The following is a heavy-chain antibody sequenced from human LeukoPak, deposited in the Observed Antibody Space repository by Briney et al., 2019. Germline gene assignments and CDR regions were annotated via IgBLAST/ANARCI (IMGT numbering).Heavy chain of an antibody. J-gene: IGHJ3*02. D-gene: IGHD6-19*01. V-gene: IGHV3-20*04. Sequence: GGSLRLSCAASGFTFDDYGMSWVRQAPGKGLEWVSGINWNGGSTGYADSVKGRFTISRDNARKSLYLQMNSLRAEDTAVYYCARTGYSSGWLPIWGQGTMVTVSS. CDR3: ARTGYSSGWLPI. CDR1: GFTFDDYG. CDR2: INWNGGST.